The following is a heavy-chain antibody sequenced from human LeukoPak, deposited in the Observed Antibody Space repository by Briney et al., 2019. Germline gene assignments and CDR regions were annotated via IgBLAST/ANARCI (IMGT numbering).Heavy chain of an antibody. J-gene: IGHJ4*02. CDR2: FDPEDGET. CDR3: ATEPPAQYYYDSSGFVKD. V-gene: IGHV1-24*01. Sequence: ASVKVSCKVSGYTLTELSMHWVRQAPGKGLEWMGGFDPEDGETIYAQKFQGRVTMTEDTSTDTAYMELSSLRSEDTAVYYCATEPPAQYYYDSSGFVKDWGQGTLVTVSS. CDR1: GYTLTELS. D-gene: IGHD3-22*01.